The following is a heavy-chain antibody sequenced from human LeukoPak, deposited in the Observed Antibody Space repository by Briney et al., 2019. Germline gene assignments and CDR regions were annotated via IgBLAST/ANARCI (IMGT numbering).Heavy chain of an antibody. J-gene: IGHJ4*02. V-gene: IGHV4-59*08. CDR1: GGSISSYY. CDR3: AINSRDGYNLYFDY. CDR2: IYYSGST. Sequence: PSETLSLTCNVSGGSISSYYWSWIRQPPGKGLEWIGYIYYSGSTNYNPSLKSRVTISVDTSKNQFSLKLSSVTAADTAVYYCAINSRDGYNLYFDYWGQGTLVTVSS. D-gene: IGHD5-24*01.